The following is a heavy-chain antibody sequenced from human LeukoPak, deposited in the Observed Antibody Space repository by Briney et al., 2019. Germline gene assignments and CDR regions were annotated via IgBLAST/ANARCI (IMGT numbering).Heavy chain of an antibody. J-gene: IGHJ3*02. D-gene: IGHD2-2*01. CDR1: GYTFTSYG. CDR3: ARDVDIVVVPAAMEDDAFDI. Sequence: ASVKVSCTASGYTFTSYGISWVRQAPGQGLEWMGWISAYNGNTNYAQKLQGRVTMTTDTSTSTAYMELRSLRSDDTAVYYCARDVDIVVVPAAMEDDAFDIWAKGQWSPSLQ. V-gene: IGHV1-18*04. CDR2: ISAYNGNT.